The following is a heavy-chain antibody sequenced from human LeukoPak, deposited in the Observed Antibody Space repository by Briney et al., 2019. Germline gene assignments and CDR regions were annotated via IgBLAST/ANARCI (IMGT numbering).Heavy chain of an antibody. Sequence: ASVKVSCKTSGYTFTGSYVHWVRQAPGQGLEWMGRIDVNSGDTYLAQKFQGMVTLTRDTSISTDYLELSSLNSDDSAVYYCARYIGGSGWCWGQGALVTVSS. CDR2: IDVNSGDT. V-gene: IGHV1-2*06. CDR3: ARYIGGSGWC. J-gene: IGHJ4*02. D-gene: IGHD3-16*01. CDR1: GYTFTGSY.